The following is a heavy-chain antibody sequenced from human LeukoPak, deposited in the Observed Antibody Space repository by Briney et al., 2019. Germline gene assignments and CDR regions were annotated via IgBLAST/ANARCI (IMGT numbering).Heavy chain of an antibody. CDR1: GYTFTSYG. CDR2: ISAYNGNT. CDR3: ARDKYVDTMVQMDV. Sequence: ASVKVSCKASGYTFTSYGISWVRQAPGQGLEWMGWISAYNGNTNYAQKLQGRVTMTTDTSTSTAYMELRSLRSDDTAVYYCARDKYVDTMVQMDVWGQGTTVTVSS. J-gene: IGHJ6*02. V-gene: IGHV1-18*01. D-gene: IGHD3-10*01.